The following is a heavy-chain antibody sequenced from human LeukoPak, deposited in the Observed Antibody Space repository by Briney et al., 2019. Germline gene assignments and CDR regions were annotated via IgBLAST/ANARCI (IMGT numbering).Heavy chain of an antibody. CDR1: GYTFTSYG. D-gene: IGHD2-21*02. CDR3: ARDRNCGGDCCSGRYNWFDP. Sequence: ASVKVSCKASGYTFTSYGISWVRQAPGQGLEWMGWISAYNGNTNYAQKLQGRVTMTTDTSTSTAYMELRSLRSDDTAVYYCARDRNCGGDCCSGRYNWFDPWGQGTLVTVSS. V-gene: IGHV1-18*01. CDR2: ISAYNGNT. J-gene: IGHJ5*02.